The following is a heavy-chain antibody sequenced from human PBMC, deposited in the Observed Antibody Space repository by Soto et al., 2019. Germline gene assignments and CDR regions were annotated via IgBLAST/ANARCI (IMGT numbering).Heavy chain of an antibody. D-gene: IGHD3-10*01. CDR3: ARDMVRGMDV. Sequence: GGSLRLSCATSGFTFSSYSMSWVRQAPGKGLEWVSGISGSGGRTYHADSVKGRFTISRDNSKNTLYLQMNSLRAEDTAVYYCARDMVRGMDVWGQGTTVTVSS. CDR1: GFTFSSYS. J-gene: IGHJ6*02. V-gene: IGHV3-23*01. CDR2: ISGSGGRT.